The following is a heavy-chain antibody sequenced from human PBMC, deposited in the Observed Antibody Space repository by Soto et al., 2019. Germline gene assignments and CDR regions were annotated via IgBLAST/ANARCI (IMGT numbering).Heavy chain of an antibody. CDR2: IFYNGRT. Sequence: ETLSLTCTVSGGSVSSSSYYWDWIRQSPGRGLEWIGNIFYNGRTYYNPSLRSRVTVSVDTSKNQFSLKLDSVTAADTAVYYCARRPKSGSFHYYGVDVWGRGTTVTVSS. CDR3: ARRPKSGSFHYYGVDV. CDR1: GGSVSSSSYY. J-gene: IGHJ6*02. D-gene: IGHD1-26*01. V-gene: IGHV4-39*01.